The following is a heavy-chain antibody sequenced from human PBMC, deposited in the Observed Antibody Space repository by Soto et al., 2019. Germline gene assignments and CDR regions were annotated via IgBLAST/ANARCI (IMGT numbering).Heavy chain of an antibody. CDR1: GFTFSSYG. V-gene: IGHV3-30*03. D-gene: IGHD3-22*01. J-gene: IGHJ4*02. CDR2: ISYDGSNN. CDR3: ARDSYYYDSSGYYTFDH. Sequence: PGGSLRLSCADSGFTFSSYGMHWVHQAPGKGLEWVAHISYDGSNNNYVDSVKGRFTISRDNSKNTLYLQMNSLRAEDTAVYYCARDSYYYDSSGYYTFDHWGQGT.